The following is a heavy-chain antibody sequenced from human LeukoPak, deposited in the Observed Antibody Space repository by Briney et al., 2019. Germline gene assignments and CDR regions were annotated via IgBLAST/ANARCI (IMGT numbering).Heavy chain of an antibody. V-gene: IGHV4-39*07. CDR2: IYYSGST. CDR3: ARGRLRYYGSGSYYNAFDY. Sequence: SETLSLTCTVSGGSISSSSYYWGWIRQPPGKGLEWIGSIYYSGSTYYNPSLKSRVTISVDTSKNQFSLKLSSVTAADTAVYYCARGRLRYYGSGSYYNAFDYWGQGTLVTVSS. D-gene: IGHD3-10*01. J-gene: IGHJ4*02. CDR1: GGSISSSSYY.